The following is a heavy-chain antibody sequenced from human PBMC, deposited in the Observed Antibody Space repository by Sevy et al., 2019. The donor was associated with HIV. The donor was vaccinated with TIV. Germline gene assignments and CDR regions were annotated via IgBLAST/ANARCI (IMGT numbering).Heavy chain of an antibody. V-gene: IGHV3-23*01. CDR1: GFTFSSNA. Sequence: GGSLRLSCEASGFTFSSNAMSWVRQAPGKGLEWVSGISGGGGDTFYADSVKGRFTISRDKNKNTQFLQINSLRAEDTALYYCVKGARYTIANDAFDIWGQGTMVTVSS. CDR3: VKGARYTIANDAFDI. J-gene: IGHJ3*02. D-gene: IGHD2-2*02. CDR2: ISGGGGDT.